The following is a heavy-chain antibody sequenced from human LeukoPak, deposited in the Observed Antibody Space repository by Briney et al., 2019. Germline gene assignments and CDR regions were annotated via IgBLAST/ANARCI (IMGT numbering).Heavy chain of an antibody. Sequence: PSETLSLTCAVSGYSISSGYYWGWIRQPPGKGLEWIGSIYHSGSTYYSPSLKSRVTISVATSNNQFSLKLSSVTAADTAVYYCARGRDFWSGYQHAFDIWGQGTMVTVSS. J-gene: IGHJ3*02. D-gene: IGHD3-3*01. CDR3: ARGRDFWSGYQHAFDI. V-gene: IGHV4-38-2*01. CDR1: GYSISSGYY. CDR2: IYHSGST.